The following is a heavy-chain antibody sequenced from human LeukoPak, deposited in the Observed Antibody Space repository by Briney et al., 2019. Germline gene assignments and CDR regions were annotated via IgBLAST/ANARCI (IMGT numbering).Heavy chain of an antibody. CDR3: ARGGSSPYYYYYYMDV. Sequence: SETLSLTCTVSGGSISSSSYYWGWIRQPPGKGLEWIGSIYYSGSTYYNPSPKSRVTISVDTSKNQFSLKLSSVTAADTAVYYCARGGSSPYYYYYYMDVWGKGTTVTVSS. CDR2: IYYSGST. D-gene: IGHD1-26*01. J-gene: IGHJ6*03. V-gene: IGHV4-39*01. CDR1: GGSISSSSYY.